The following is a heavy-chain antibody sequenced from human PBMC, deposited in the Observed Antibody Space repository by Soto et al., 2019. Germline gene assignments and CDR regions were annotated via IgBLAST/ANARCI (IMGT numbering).Heavy chain of an antibody. CDR2: IIPAHGTT. J-gene: IGHJ2*01. V-gene: IGHV1-69*08. D-gene: IGHD4-17*01. CDR1: GGPFSSHT. CDR3: AGPDFGDYWYFDR. Sequence: QDQLVQSGAEVKKPGSSVKVSCKAFGGPFSSHTFSWVRQAPGQGLAWMGRIIPAHGTTTYAQKFQGRVTITADESVTTVYMELNSLRTEDTAVYYCAGPDFGDYWYFDRWGRGTLVTVSS.